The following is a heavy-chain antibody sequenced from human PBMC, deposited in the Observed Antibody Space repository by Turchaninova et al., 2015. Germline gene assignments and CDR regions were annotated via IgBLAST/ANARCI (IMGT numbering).Heavy chain of an antibody. CDR2: MRSSGSTI. Sequence: EVPLVESGGGLLQPGGSVRLSCAASGLAFSSYGMILVRQAPGKGLEGVSYMRSSGSTIYYAASVKGRFTISRDNAKNSLYLQINSLRAEDTAVYYCARGAPYGDFVAYWGQGTLVAVSS. J-gene: IGHJ4*02. CDR1: GLAFSSYG. CDR3: ARGAPYGDFVAY. D-gene: IGHD4-17*01. V-gene: IGHV3-48*03.